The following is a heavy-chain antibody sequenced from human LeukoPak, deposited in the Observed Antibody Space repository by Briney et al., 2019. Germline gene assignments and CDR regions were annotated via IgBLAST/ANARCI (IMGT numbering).Heavy chain of an antibody. CDR2: IRYDGSNK. Sequence: GGSLRLSCAASGFTFSSYGMHWVRQAPGKGLEWVAFIRYDGSNKYYADSVKGRFTISRDNSKNTLYLHVNSLRPEDTAVYYCAKDDYYDTSGYRDWGQGTLVTVSS. CDR3: AKDDYYDTSGYRD. J-gene: IGHJ4*02. V-gene: IGHV3-30*02. CDR1: GFTFSSYG. D-gene: IGHD3-22*01.